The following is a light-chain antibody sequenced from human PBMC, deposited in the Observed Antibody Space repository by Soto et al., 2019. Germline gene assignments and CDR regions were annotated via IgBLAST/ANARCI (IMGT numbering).Light chain of an antibody. Sequence: DIQMTQSPSTLSASVGDRVTITCRASQSIGRWLAWYQQKPGKAPKLLIYDASNLQSGVPSRFSGNGSGTDFTLTISSLQPEDFATYFCQQSFSVRSWTFGQGTKVHIK. CDR3: QQSFSVRSWT. CDR1: QSIGRW. V-gene: IGKV1-5*01. CDR2: DAS. J-gene: IGKJ1*01.